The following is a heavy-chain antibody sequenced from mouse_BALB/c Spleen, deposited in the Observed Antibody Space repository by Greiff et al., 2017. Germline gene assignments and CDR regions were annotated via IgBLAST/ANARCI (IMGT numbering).Heavy chain of an antibody. CDR3: ARYYAAMDY. CDR1: GFTFSSYA. J-gene: IGHJ4*01. CDR2: ISSGGST. D-gene: IGHD1-1*01. V-gene: IGHV5-6-5*01. Sequence: EVQVVESGGGLVKPGGSLKLSCAASGFTFSSYAMSWVRQTPEKRLEWVASISSGGSTYYPDSVKGRFTISRDNARNILYLQMSSLRSEDTAMYYCARYYAAMDYWGQGTSVTVSS.